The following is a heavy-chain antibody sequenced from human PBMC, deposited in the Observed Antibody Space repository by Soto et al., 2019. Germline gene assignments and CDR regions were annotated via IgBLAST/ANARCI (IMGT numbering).Heavy chain of an antibody. CDR2: ISGSGVRT. CDR3: AKDDGSSWYLDY. J-gene: IGHJ4*02. Sequence: EVQLLESGGGLVQPGGSLRLSCIASGFSFSSYAMSWVRQAPGKGLEWVSGISGSGVRTYYADSVKGRFTISRDNSKNTLYLQMNSLRAEDTAVHYCAKDDGSSWYLDYWGQGTQVTVSS. V-gene: IGHV3-23*01. CDR1: GFSFSSYA. D-gene: IGHD6-13*01.